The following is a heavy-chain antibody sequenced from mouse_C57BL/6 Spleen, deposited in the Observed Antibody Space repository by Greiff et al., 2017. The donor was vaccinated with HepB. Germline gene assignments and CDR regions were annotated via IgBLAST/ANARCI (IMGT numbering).Heavy chain of an antibody. CDR1: GFTFSDYG. V-gene: IGHV5-17*01. CDR3: ARNSNYRAMDY. CDR2: ISSGSSTI. D-gene: IGHD2-5*01. J-gene: IGHJ4*01. Sequence: EVQRVESGGGLVKPGGSLKLSCAASGFTFSDYGMHWVRQAPEKGLEWVAYISSGSSTIYYADTVKGRFTISRDNAKNTLFLQMTSLRSEDTAMYYCARNSNYRAMDYWGQGTSVTVSS.